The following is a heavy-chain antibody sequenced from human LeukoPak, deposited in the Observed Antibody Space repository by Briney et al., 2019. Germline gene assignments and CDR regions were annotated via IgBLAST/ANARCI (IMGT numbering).Heavy chain of an antibody. CDR3: AKSTRIYSSGWGDFDY. Sequence: PGGSLRLSGAASGFTFSSYAMSWVRQAPGKGLEWVSAISGSGGSTYYADSVKGRFTISRDNSKNTLYLQMNSLRAEDTAVYYCAKSTRIYSSGWGDFDYWGQGTLVTVSP. CDR2: ISGSGGST. CDR1: GFTFSSYA. V-gene: IGHV3-23*01. J-gene: IGHJ4*02. D-gene: IGHD6-19*01.